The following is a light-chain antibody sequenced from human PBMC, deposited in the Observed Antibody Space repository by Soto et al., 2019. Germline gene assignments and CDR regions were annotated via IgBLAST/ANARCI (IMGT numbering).Light chain of an antibody. V-gene: IGKV3-20*01. CDR2: STS. Sequence: EIVLTQSPGTLSLSPGERATLSCRASQSVTNDYLAWYQQKPGQAPRLLIYSTSRRATGIPDRFSGSVSGTDFTLTISRLEPEDFAVYYCQQYNNWPPTTFGGGTKVDIK. J-gene: IGKJ4*01. CDR3: QQYNNWPPTT. CDR1: QSVTNDY.